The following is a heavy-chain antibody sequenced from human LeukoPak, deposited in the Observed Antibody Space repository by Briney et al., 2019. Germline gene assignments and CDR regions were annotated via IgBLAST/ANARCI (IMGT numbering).Heavy chain of an antibody. J-gene: IGHJ4*02. CDR1: GFTFDDYA. CDR2: ISWDGGST. D-gene: IGHD3-22*01. CDR3: AKGSGVVVITMGFDY. V-gene: IGHV3-43D*03. Sequence: GGSLRLSCAASGFTFDDYAMHWVRQAPGKGLEWVSLISWDGGSTYYADSVKGRFTISRDNSKNSLYLQMNSLRAEDTALYYSAKGSGVVVITMGFDYWGQGTLVTVSS.